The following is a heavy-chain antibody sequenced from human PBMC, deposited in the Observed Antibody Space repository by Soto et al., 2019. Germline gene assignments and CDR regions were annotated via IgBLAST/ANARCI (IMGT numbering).Heavy chain of an antibody. J-gene: IGHJ4*02. Sequence: GGSLRLSCAASGFTFSNAWISWVRQAPGKGLEWVGRIKSKTDGGTTDYAAPVKGRFTISRDDSKNTLYLQMNSLKTEDTAVYYCTSDRRGGYCSGGSCAYYFDYWGQGTLVTVSS. CDR2: IKSKTDGGTT. CDR1: GFTFSNAW. CDR3: TSDRRGGYCSGGSCAYYFDY. V-gene: IGHV3-15*01. D-gene: IGHD2-15*01.